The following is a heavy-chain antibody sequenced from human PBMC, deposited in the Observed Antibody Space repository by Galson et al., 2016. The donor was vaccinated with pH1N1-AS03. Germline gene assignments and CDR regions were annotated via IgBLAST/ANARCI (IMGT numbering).Heavy chain of an antibody. CDR3: VTGNQNYFDY. Sequence: SLRLSCAASGFTFRTFGMHWVRQAPGKGLEWVAVIWNDGSLKKYGDSVKGRFIISRDNSNNTVSLEMSSLRAEDTAVYYCVTGNQNYFDYWGQGTLVNVSS. V-gene: IGHV3-33*01. D-gene: IGHD2-8*02. CDR2: IWNDGSLK. CDR1: GFTFRTFG. J-gene: IGHJ4*02.